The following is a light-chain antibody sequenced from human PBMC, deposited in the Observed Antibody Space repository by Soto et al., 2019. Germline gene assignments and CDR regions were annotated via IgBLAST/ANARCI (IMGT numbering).Light chain of an antibody. CDR1: QSISSC. CDR3: QQRGT. J-gene: IGKJ2*01. V-gene: IGKV3-11*01. CDR2: DGS. Sequence: EIVLTQSPATLSLSPGERATLSCRASQSISSCLAWYQHKPRQAPRLLIYDGSKRATGIPPRFSGSGSGTDFTLTSSRLEPEDFAVYYCQQRGTFGQGTKLEIK.